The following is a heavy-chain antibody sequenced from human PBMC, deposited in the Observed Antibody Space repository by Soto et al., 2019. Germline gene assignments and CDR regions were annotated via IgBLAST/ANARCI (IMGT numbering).Heavy chain of an antibody. CDR1: GFTFSNSA. D-gene: IGHD3-16*01. Sequence: QVQLVESGGGVVQPGRSLRISCAASGFTFSNSAMHWVRQAPGKGLEWVALTSFDGSSKYYADSVKGRFTISRDNSKNTLYLQMISLRAEDTAVYYCARDNYGYDNGMDVWGQGTTVTVSS. J-gene: IGHJ6*02. CDR2: TSFDGSSK. CDR3: ARDNYGYDNGMDV. V-gene: IGHV3-30-3*01.